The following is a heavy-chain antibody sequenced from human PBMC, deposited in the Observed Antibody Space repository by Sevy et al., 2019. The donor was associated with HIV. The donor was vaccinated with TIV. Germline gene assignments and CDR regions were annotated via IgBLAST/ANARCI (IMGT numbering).Heavy chain of an antibody. CDR3: ARDASAYDSSGYYGY. J-gene: IGHJ4*02. CDR2: ISSSSSYI. CDR1: GFTFSSYS. D-gene: IGHD3-22*01. Sequence: GGSLRLSCAASGFTFSSYSMSWVRQAPGKGLEWVSSISSSSSYIYYADSVKGRFTISRDNAKNSLYLQMNSLRAEDTAVYYCARDASAYDSSGYYGYWGQGTLVTVSS. V-gene: IGHV3-21*01.